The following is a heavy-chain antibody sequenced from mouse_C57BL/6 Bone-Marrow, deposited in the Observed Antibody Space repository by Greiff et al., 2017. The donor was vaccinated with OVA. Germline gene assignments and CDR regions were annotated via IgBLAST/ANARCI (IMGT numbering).Heavy chain of an antibody. CDR2: INPNNGGT. CDR3: ARGEVGDYDPWYFDV. D-gene: IGHD2-4*01. CDR1: GYTFTDYY. J-gene: IGHJ1*03. Sequence: EVQLQQSGPELVKPGASVKISCKASGYTFTDYYMNWVKQSHGKSLEWIGDINPNNGGTSYNQKFKGKATLTVDKSSSTAYMELRSLTSEDSAVYYCARGEVGDYDPWYFDVWGTGTTVTVSS. V-gene: IGHV1-26*01.